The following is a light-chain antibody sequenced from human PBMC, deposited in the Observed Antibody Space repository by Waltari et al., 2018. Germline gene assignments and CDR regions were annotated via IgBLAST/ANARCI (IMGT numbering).Light chain of an antibody. CDR1: QSISKY. J-gene: IGKJ1*01. CDR3: QNHERLPAT. Sequence: SPGETATLSCRASQSISKYLVWYQQRPGHAPRLLIYAASTRATGVPDRFSGSGYGTDFTLTISRLEPEDFAVYYCQNHERLPATFGQGTKVEIK. CDR2: AAS. V-gene: IGKV3-11*01.